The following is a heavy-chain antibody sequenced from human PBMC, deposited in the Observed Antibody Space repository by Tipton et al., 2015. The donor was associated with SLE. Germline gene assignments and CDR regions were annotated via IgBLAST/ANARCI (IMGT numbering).Heavy chain of an antibody. CDR3: ARDLPDTAEYFQH. Sequence: TLSLTCTVSGGSISSSSYYWGWIRQPPGKGLEWIGSIYYSGSTYYNPSLKSRVTISVDTSKNQFSLKLSSVTAADTAVYYCARDLPDTAEYFQHCGQGTLVTVSS. CDR2: IYYSGST. J-gene: IGHJ1*01. V-gene: IGHV4-39*07. D-gene: IGHD3-9*01. CDR1: GGSISSSSYY.